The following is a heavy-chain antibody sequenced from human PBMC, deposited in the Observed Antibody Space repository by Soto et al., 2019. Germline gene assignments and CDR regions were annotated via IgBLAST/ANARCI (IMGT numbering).Heavy chain of an antibody. CDR2: INHSGST. J-gene: IGHJ5*02. CDR3: ARRGITMVRGVKHNWFDP. D-gene: IGHD3-10*01. V-gene: IGHV4-34*01. Sequence: QVQLQQLGAGLLKPSETLSLTCAVYGGSFSGYYWSWIRQPPGKGLEWIGEINHSGSTNYNPSLKRRVTISVDTAKNQFSLKLSSVTAADTAVYYCARRGITMVRGVKHNWFDPWGQGTLVTVSS. CDR1: GGSFSGYY.